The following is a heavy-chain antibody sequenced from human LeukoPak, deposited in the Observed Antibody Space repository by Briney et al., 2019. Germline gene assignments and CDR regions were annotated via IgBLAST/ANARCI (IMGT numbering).Heavy chain of an antibody. D-gene: IGHD3-22*01. Sequence: GASVKVSCKTSGYTFTSYHIDWVRQAPGQGPEWMGWMNANSGHTGSAEKFQGRLTMTRDASINTAFMELNSLRSDDTAVYYCARGMYDNSGQHYYFYYALEAWGQGTTVTVSS. CDR3: ARGMYDNSGQHYYFYYALEA. V-gene: IGHV1-8*01. J-gene: IGHJ6*02. CDR1: GYTFTSYH. CDR2: MNANSGHT.